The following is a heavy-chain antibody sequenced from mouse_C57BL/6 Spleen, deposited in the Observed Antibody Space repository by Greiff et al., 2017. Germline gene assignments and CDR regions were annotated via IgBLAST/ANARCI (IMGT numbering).Heavy chain of an antibody. D-gene: IGHD2-4*01. CDR1: GYTFTDYY. Sequence: VQLQQSGPVLVKPGASVKMSCKASGYTFTDYYMNWVKQSHGKSLEWIGVINPYNGGTSYNQKFKGKATLTVDKSSSTAYMELNSLTSEDSAVYYCAREGEGSYYDYDLSYWYFDVWGTGTTVTVSS. CDR3: AREGEGSYYDYDLSYWYFDV. J-gene: IGHJ1*03. V-gene: IGHV1-19*01. CDR2: INPYNGGT.